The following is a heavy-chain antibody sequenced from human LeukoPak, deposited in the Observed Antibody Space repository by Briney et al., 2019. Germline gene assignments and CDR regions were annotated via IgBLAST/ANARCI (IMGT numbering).Heavy chain of an antibody. Sequence: GSLRLSCAASGFTFSSYAMHWVRQAPGKGLEYVSAISSNGGSTYYANSVKGRFTISRDNSKNTLYLQMGSLRAEDMAVYYCARTTSSSWDYFDYWGQGTLVTVSS. V-gene: IGHV3-64*01. D-gene: IGHD6-13*01. J-gene: IGHJ4*02. CDR1: GFTFSSYA. CDR3: ARTTSSSWDYFDY. CDR2: ISSNGGST.